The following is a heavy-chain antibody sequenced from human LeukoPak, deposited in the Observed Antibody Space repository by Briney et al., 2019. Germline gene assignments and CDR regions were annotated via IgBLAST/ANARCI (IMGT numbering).Heavy chain of an antibody. CDR2: ISGSGGST. J-gene: IGHJ5*02. CDR1: GFTFSSYA. V-gene: IGHV3-23*01. D-gene: IGHD3-16*02. CDR3: AKVPSYDYVWGSYRPNWFDP. Sequence: GGSLRLSCAASGFTFSSYAMSWVRQAPGKGLEWVSAISGSGGSTYYAESVKGRFTISRDNSKNTLYLQMNSLRAEDTAVYYCAKVPSYDYVWGSYRPNWFDPWGQGTLVTVSS.